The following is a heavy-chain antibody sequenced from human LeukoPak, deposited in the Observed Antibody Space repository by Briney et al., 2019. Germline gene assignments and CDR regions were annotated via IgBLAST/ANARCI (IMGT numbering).Heavy chain of an antibody. J-gene: IGHJ3*02. V-gene: IGHV4-39*07. CDR3: ARALVWFGEFVDVFDI. CDR2: IYYSRST. D-gene: IGHD3-10*01. Sequence: SETLSLTCTVSGGSISSSSYYWVWIRQPPGKGLEWIGSIYYSRSTYYNPSLKSRVTISVDTSKNQFSLKLSSVTAADTAVYYCARALVWFGEFVDVFDIWGQGTMVTVSS. CDR1: GGSISSSSYY.